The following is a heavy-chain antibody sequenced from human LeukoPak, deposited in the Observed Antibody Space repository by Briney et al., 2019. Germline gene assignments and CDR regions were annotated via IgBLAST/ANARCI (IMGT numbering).Heavy chain of an antibody. Sequence: GGSLRLSCAASGFTFSSYWMNWARQAPGKGLEWVASINHNGNVNYYVDSVKGRFTISRDNAKNSLYLQMSNLRAEDTAVYYCARADIAWNPAYYWGQGTLVIVSS. CDR2: INHNGNVN. CDR1: GFTFSSYW. CDR3: ARADIAWNPAYY. D-gene: IGHD1-1*01. J-gene: IGHJ4*02. V-gene: IGHV3-7*03.